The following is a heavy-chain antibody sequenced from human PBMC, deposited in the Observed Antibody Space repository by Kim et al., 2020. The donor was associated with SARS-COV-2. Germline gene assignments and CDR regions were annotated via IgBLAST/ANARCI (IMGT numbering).Heavy chain of an antibody. J-gene: IGHJ4*01. V-gene: IGHV1-46*01. Sequence: ASVKVSCKASGYTFTSYDMNWVRQAPGQGLEWMGIINPSGGTTSYAQKFQGRVTMTRDTSTSTAYMELSSLRSEDTAVYYCARAIITRVRGGYQFYAFD. CDR3: ARAIITRVRGGYQFYAFD. CDR2: INPSGGTT. D-gene: IGHD3-10*01. CDR1: GYTFTSYD.